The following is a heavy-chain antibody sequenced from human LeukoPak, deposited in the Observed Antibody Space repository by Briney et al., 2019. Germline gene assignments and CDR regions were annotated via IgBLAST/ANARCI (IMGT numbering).Heavy chain of an antibody. J-gene: IGHJ4*02. CDR3: AKNAGYSYGLYYFDY. V-gene: IGHV3-23*01. D-gene: IGHD5-18*01. CDR1: GFTFSSYG. Sequence: GGSLRLSCAASGFTFSSYGMSWVRQAPGKGLEWVSAISGSGGSTYYADSVKGRFTISRDNSKNMVYLQMDSLGAEDSAVYYCAKNAGYSYGLYYFDYWGQGTLVTVSS. CDR2: ISGSGGST.